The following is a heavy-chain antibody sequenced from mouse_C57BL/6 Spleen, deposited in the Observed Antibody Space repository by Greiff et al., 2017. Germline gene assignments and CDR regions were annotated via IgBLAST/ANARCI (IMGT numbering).Heavy chain of an antibody. D-gene: IGHD2-4*01. CDR2: IYPGSGST. J-gene: IGHJ3*01. Sequence: QIQLQQPGAELVKPGASVKMSCKASGYTFTSYWITWVKQRPGQGLEWIGDIYPGSGSTNYNEKFKSKATLTVDTSSSTAYMQLCSLTSEDSAVYYWARKGYYDYDGGFAYWGQGTLVTGSA. V-gene: IGHV1-55*01. CDR1: GYTFTSYW. CDR3: ARKGYYDYDGGFAY.